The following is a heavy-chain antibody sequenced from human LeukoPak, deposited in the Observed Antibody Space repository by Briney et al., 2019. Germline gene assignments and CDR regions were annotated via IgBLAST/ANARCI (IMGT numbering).Heavy chain of an antibody. CDR2: MYYRGNT. Sequence: SETLSLTCTVSGVSFSTITYYWVWIRQPPGQGLEWVGHMYYRGNTFSNPSLKSLATISVDTSKSEFSLKLTSVTAADTAVYYCARSYYGSGRYGPQCDYWGKGTLVTVSS. D-gene: IGHD3-10*01. V-gene: IGHV4-39*07. CDR1: GVSFSTITYY. J-gene: IGHJ4*02. CDR3: ARSYYGSGRYGPQCDY.